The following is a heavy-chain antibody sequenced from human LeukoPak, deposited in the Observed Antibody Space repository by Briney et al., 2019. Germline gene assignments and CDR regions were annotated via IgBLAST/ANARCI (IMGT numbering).Heavy chain of an antibody. Sequence: PGGSLRLSCAASGFTVRSNYMSWVRQAPGKGLEWVSDIYSGGSTHYADSVKGRFTISRDNSKNTLYLQMNSLRAGDTAVHYCARGGGYDRDWFDPWGQGTLVTVSS. D-gene: IGHD5-12*01. CDR3: ARGGGYDRDWFDP. CDR1: GFTVRSNY. V-gene: IGHV3-53*01. CDR2: IYSGGST. J-gene: IGHJ5*02.